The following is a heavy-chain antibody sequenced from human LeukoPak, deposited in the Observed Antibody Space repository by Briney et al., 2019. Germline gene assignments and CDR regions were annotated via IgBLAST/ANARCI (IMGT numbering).Heavy chain of an antibody. CDR3: ARDPDYGDPGPFFDF. Sequence: GRSLRLSCAASGFTFSNYGMHWVRQAPGKGLEWVAVIWYDGSNKYYADSVKGRFTISRDNSKNSLYLQMNSLRVEDTAVYYCARDPDYGDPGPFFDFWGQGTLVTVSS. V-gene: IGHV3-33*01. J-gene: IGHJ4*02. CDR2: IWYDGSNK. CDR1: GFTFSNYG. D-gene: IGHD4-17*01.